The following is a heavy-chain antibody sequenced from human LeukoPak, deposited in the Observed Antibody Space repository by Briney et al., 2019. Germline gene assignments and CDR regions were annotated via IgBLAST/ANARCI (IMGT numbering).Heavy chain of an antibody. CDR3: ARAFRTYYYGSGSEVFDY. V-gene: IGHV1-69*13. CDR1: GGTFSSYA. J-gene: IGHJ4*02. D-gene: IGHD3-10*01. CDR2: IIPIFGTA. Sequence: SVKVSCKASGGTFSSYAISWVRQAPGQGLEWMGGIIPIFGTANYAQKFQGRVTITADESTSTAYMELSSLRSEDTAVYYCARAFRTYYYGSGSEVFDYWGQGTLVTVSS.